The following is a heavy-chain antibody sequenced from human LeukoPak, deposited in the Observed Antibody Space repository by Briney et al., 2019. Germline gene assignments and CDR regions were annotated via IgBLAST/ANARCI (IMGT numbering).Heavy chain of an antibody. CDR1: GGTFSSYA. CDR2: IIPILGIA. J-gene: IGHJ4*02. D-gene: IGHD3-22*01. CDR3: ARDSYYDSSGYYGAHHFDY. V-gene: IGHV1-69*04. Sequence: GASVKVSCKASGGTFSSYAISWVRQAPGQGLEWMGRIIPILGIANYAQKFQGRVTITADKSTSTAYMELSSPRSEDTAVYYCARDSYYDSSGYYGAHHFDYWGQGTLVTVSS.